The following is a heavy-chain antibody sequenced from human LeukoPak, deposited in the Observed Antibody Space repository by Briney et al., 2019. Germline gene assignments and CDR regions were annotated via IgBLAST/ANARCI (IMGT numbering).Heavy chain of an antibody. CDR1: GGTFSSYA. D-gene: IGHD5-24*01. Sequence: SVKVSCKASGGTFSSYAISWVRQAPGQGLEWMGRIIPIFGIANYAQKFQGRVTITADKSTSTAYMELSSLRSEDTAVYYCARGGRRDGYNFQFDYWGQGTLVTVSS. V-gene: IGHV1-69*04. CDR3: ARGGRRDGYNFQFDY. CDR2: IIPIFGIA. J-gene: IGHJ4*02.